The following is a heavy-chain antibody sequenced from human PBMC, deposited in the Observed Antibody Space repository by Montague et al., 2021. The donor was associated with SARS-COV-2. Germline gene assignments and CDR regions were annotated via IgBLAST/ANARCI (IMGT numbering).Heavy chain of an antibody. J-gene: IGHJ4*02. CDR3: AKGGERITMIVVVITLADFDY. Sequence: SLILSCAASVFTFSSYAMSLFRQAPVKGLEWVSGISDSGGSTYYSDSVKGRFTISRDNSKNTLYLQMNSLRAEDTAVYYCAKGGERITMIVVVITLADFDYWGQGTLVTVSS. CDR2: ISDSGGST. V-gene: IGHV3-23*01. D-gene: IGHD3-22*01. CDR1: VFTFSSYA.